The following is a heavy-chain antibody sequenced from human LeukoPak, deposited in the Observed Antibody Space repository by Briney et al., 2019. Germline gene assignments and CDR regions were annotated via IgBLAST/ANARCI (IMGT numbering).Heavy chain of an antibody. CDR3: TTDLFGAIAPY. V-gene: IGHV3-15*01. D-gene: IGHD3-16*02. J-gene: IGHJ4*02. CDR1: GFTFSNAW. CDR2: IKSKYDGDTI. Sequence: GGSLRLSCAASGFTFSNAWMTWVRQASGKGLEWVGSIKSKYDGDTIDYAAPVKGRFTISRDDSKNTLYLQMNSVKTEDTAVYYCTTDLFGAIAPYWGQGTLVTVSS.